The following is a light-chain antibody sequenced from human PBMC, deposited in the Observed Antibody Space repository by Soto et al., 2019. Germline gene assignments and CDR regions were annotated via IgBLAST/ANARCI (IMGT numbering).Light chain of an antibody. CDR2: GNS. Sequence: QAVVTQPPSVSGAPGQRVTISCTGSSSNIGAGYDVHWYQQLPGTAPKLLIYGNSNRPSVVPDRFSGSKSGTSASLAITGLQAEDEADYYCQSYDSSLSGYVFGTGTKLTVL. J-gene: IGLJ1*01. V-gene: IGLV1-40*01. CDR1: SSNIGAGYD. CDR3: QSYDSSLSGYV.